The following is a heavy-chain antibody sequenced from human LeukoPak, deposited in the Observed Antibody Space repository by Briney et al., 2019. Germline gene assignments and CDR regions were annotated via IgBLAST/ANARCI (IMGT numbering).Heavy chain of an antibody. Sequence: GRSLSLSCTASGFTFGDYAMSWFRQAPGKGLEWVGFIRSKTYGGAIEYAASVKGRLTISRDDYKSIDYLQMNSLKTEDTAVYYCARDQLGGDPHHYYYYDMDVWGKGTTVTVSS. J-gene: IGHJ6*03. D-gene: IGHD4-17*01. CDR3: ARDQLGGDPHHYYYYDMDV. CDR2: IRSKTYGGAI. CDR1: GFTFGDYA. V-gene: IGHV3-49*03.